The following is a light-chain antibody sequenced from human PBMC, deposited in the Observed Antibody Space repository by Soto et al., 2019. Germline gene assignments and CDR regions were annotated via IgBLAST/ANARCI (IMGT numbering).Light chain of an antibody. CDR2: GAS. CDR1: QSVTSNY. Sequence: ELVLTQSPGTLSLSPGERATLSCRASQSVTSNYLAWYQLKPGQATRLLIYGASSRATGIPDMFSGRVCGTDFTLTISRLEPEEFAVYYCQQYGSSPLTFGGVTKVEIK. V-gene: IGKV3-20*01. CDR3: QQYGSSPLT. J-gene: IGKJ4*01.